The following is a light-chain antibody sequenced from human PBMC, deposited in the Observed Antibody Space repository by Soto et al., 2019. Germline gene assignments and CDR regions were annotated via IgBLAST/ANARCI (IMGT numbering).Light chain of an antibody. V-gene: IGKV1-5*01. CDR1: QSISNW. CDR2: DAS. Sequence: EIQMTPSPSTPSSSVGDRVPITCRASQSISNWLAWYQQKPGEAPKVLISDASSLESGVPSRFSGSGSGTEFTLTISSLQPDDFATYYCQQYNTYPLTFGGGTKVDI. CDR3: QQYNTYPLT. J-gene: IGKJ4*01.